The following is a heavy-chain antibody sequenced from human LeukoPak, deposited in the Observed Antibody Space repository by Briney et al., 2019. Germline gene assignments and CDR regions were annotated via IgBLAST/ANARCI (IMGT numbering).Heavy chain of an antibody. J-gene: IGHJ6*03. CDR2: IYHSGST. V-gene: IGHV4-30-2*01. Sequence: SQTLSLTCTVSGGSISSGGYYWSWIRQPPGKGLEWIGYIYHSGSTYYNPSLKSRVTISVDRSKNQFSLKLSSVTAADTAVYYCAREVYSSSSETNYYYYYYMDVWGKGTTVTVSS. D-gene: IGHD6-6*01. CDR3: AREVYSSSSETNYYYYYYMDV. CDR1: GGSISSGGYY.